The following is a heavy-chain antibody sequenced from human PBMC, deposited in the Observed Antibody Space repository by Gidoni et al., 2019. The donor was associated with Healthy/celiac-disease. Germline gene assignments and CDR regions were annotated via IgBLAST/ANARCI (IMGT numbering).Heavy chain of an antibody. V-gene: IGHV1-18*01. J-gene: IGHJ5*02. D-gene: IGHD5-18*01. CDR2: ISAYNGNT. Sequence: QAQLVQSGAEVKKPGASEKVSCKASGYTFTSYGISWVRQAPGQGLEWMGWISAYNGNTNNAQKLQGRVTMTTDTSTSTAYMELRSLRSDDADVYYCARERDSSEYDWFDPWGQRTLVTVSS. CDR1: GYTFTSYG. CDR3: ARERDSSEYDWFDP.